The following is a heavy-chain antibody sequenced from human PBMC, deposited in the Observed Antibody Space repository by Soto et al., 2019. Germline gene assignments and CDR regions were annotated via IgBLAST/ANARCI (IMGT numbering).Heavy chain of an antibody. CDR3: AKWSGYGDA. CDR2: LSHGGAYT. D-gene: IGHD4-17*01. Sequence: EVQLLESGGGLVQPGGSLRLSCAASGFSFGTYSMAWVRQAPGKGPEWVSGLSHGGAYTFYADSVKGRFTISVDISQNTVYLQMNSLRIEDTAAYFCAKWSGYGDAWGQGTLVTVSS. V-gene: IGHV3-23*01. J-gene: IGHJ4*02. CDR1: GFSFGTYS.